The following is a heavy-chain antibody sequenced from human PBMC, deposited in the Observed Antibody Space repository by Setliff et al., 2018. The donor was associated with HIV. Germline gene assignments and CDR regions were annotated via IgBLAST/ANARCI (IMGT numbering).Heavy chain of an antibody. J-gene: IGHJ5*02. CDR1: GFTFNDVW. CDR2: IKSNTDGGTT. D-gene: IGHD3-3*01. V-gene: IGHV3-15*01. CDR3: TAVLTYYDFWSGSAGFDP. Sequence: KSGGSLRLSCAASGFTFNDVWMNWVRQAPGKGLEWVGRIKSNTDGGTTDYAAPVKGRFIISRDDSKHTLYLQMNSLKTEDTAVYYCTAVLTYYDFWSGSAGFDPWGQGTLVTVSS.